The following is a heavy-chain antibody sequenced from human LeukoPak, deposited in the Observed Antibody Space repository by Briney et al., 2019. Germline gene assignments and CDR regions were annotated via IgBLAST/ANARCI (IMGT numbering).Heavy chain of an antibody. CDR1: GYTVTSYY. Sequence: ASVKVSCKASGYTVTSYYMHWVRQAPGQGLEWMAILNPSGDSSNYAQKFQGRATLTRATSTGTVYMELSSLRSEDTAVYYCASVYKHGMDVWGQGTTVIVSS. CDR3: ASVYKHGMDV. J-gene: IGHJ6*02. D-gene: IGHD5-24*01. V-gene: IGHV1-46*01. CDR2: LNPSGDSS.